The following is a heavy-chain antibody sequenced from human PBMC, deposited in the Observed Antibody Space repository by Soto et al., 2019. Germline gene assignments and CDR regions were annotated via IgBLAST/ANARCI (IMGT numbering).Heavy chain of an antibody. CDR1: GYSFTSYW. J-gene: IGHJ6*02. CDR2: IDPSDSYT. CDR3: ARDKTLYGMDV. V-gene: IGHV5-10-1*01. Sequence: GESLKISCEGSGYSFTSYWISWVRQMPGKGLEWMGRIDPSDSYTNYSPSFQGHVTISADKSFSTAYLQWSSLKASDTAIYYCARDKTLYGMDVWGQGTTVTVSS.